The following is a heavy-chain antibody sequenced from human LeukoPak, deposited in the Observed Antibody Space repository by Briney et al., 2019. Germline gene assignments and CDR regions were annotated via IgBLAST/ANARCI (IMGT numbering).Heavy chain of an antibody. CDR1: LFTFSTHW. CDR2: INSDGSST. Sequence: PGGSLRLSSAASLFTFSTHWMHWVRQAPGKGLVWVSRINSDGSSTAYADSVKGRFTISRDNAKNTLYLQMNSLRAEDTAVYYCAKGDPGYSSSWYAYWGQGTLVTVSS. V-gene: IGHV3-74*01. CDR3: AKGDPGYSSSWYAY. J-gene: IGHJ4*02. D-gene: IGHD6-13*01.